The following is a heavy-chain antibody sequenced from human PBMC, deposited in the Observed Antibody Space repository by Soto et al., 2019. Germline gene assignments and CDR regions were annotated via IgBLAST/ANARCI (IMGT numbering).Heavy chain of an antibody. CDR3: VMVDNYVTPTPQDV. CDR1: GYSFVNYG. CDR2: ISPYTGNT. D-gene: IGHD3-16*01. J-gene: IGHJ6*02. V-gene: IGHV1-18*01. Sequence: GASVKVSCKASGYSFVNYGIAWVRQAPGQGLEWMGWISPYTGNTHSASKVQGRLTMTTDTSTSTAYMDLGSLTSDDTAVYYCVMVDNYVTPTPQDVWGQGTTVTVSS.